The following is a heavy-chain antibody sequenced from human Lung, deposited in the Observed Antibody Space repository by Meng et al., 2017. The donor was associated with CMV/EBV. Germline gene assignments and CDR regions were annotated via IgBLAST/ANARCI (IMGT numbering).Heavy chain of an antibody. Sequence: GGSLRLXXAASGFTFDDHAMHWVRQAPGKGLEWISLISWDGGSTYYADSVKGRFTTSRDNSENSLYLQINSLRVEDTAVYYCAKATVSAAGFPHMDVWGQGXTVTFSS. CDR3: AKATVSAAGFPHMDV. D-gene: IGHD6-13*01. CDR1: GFTFDDHA. CDR2: ISWDGGST. V-gene: IGHV3-43D*03. J-gene: IGHJ6*02.